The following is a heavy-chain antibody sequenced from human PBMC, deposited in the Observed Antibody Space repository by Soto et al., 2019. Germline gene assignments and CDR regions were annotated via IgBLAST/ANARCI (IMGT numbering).Heavy chain of an antibody. CDR3: ARAFYYYDSSGYYYLGDY. CDR1: GFTFSSYG. D-gene: IGHD3-22*01. CDR2: IWYDGSNK. V-gene: IGHV3-33*01. Sequence: QVQLVESGGGVVQPGRSLRLSCAASGFTFSSYGMHWVRQAPGKGLEWVAVIWYDGSNKYYADSVKGRFTISRDNSKNTLYLQMNSLRAEDTAVYYCARAFYYYDSSGYYYLGDYWGQGTLVTGSS. J-gene: IGHJ4*02.